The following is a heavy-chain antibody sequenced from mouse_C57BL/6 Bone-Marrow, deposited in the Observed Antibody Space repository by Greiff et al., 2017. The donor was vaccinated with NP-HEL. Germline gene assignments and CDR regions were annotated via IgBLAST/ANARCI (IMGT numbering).Heavy chain of an antibody. D-gene: IGHD1-1*01. V-gene: IGHV1-19*01. CDR2: INPYNGGN. J-gene: IGHJ2*01. CDR1: GYTFTDYY. CDR3: ARRGYGSSYDYFDY. Sequence: VQLQQSGPVLVKPGASVKMSCKASGYTFTDYYMNWVKQSHGKSLEWIGVINPYNGGNSYNQKFKGKAKLTIDKSSSTAYMELNSLTSEDSAVYYGARRGYGSSYDYFDYWGQGTTLTVSS.